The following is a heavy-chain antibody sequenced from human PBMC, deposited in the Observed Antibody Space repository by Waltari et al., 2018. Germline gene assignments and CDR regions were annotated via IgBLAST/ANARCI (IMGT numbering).Heavy chain of an antibody. V-gene: IGHV1-18*01. CDR1: GYTFTSYG. J-gene: IGHJ5*02. D-gene: IGHD3-16*01. CDR3: ARDWGQGWFDP. CDR2: ISAYNGNT. Sequence: QVQLVQSGAEVKKPGASVKGSCKASGYTFTSYGISWVRQAPGQGLEWMGWISAYNGNTNYAQKIQGRVTMHTDTSPSTADMELRSLRSDDTAVYYCARDWGQGWFDPWGQGTLVTVSS.